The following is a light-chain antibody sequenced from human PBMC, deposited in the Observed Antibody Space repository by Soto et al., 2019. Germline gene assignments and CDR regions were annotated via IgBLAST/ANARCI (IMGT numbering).Light chain of an antibody. CDR2: GAS. CDR3: NHYNHLPRWT. J-gene: IGKJ1*01. V-gene: IGKV3-15*01. Sequence: ETVMTQSPVTLSVSPGERATLSCRASQRVSSYLAWYQQQPRQAPRLLIYGASTRAPGIPARCSGSGSGTQFTLTISSLLSEDFAVYYCNHYNHLPRWTFGQGTKVEIK. CDR1: QRVSSY.